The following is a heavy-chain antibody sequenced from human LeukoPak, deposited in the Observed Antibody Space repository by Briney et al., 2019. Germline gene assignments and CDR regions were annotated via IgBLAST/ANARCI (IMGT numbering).Heavy chain of an antibody. CDR3: ARGYQWLDAFDI. J-gene: IGHJ3*02. CDR2: INPNSGGT. CDR1: GYTFTSYY. D-gene: IGHD6-19*01. V-gene: IGHV1-2*02. Sequence: ASVKVSCKASGYTFTSYYMHWVRQAPGQGLEWMGWINPNSGGTNYAQKFQGRVTMTRDTSISTAYMELSRLRSDDTAVYYCARGYQWLDAFDIWGQGTMVTVSS.